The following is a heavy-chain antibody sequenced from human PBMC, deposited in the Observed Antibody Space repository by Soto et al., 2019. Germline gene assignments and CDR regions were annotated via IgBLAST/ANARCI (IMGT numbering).Heavy chain of an antibody. D-gene: IGHD6-19*01. J-gene: IGHJ3*02. CDR3: ARQRGLAPHI. CDR2: ITTDGTSI. Sequence: EVQLVESGGGLVNPGGSLRLSCAASGFPFNSYTMTWVRQAPGMGLEWVSSITTDGTSIYYADSVKGRFTISRDNAKNSLYPQMNSLTVEDRGNYYCARQRGLAPHIGGQGKMVTVSS. V-gene: IGHV3-21*02. CDR1: GFPFNSYT.